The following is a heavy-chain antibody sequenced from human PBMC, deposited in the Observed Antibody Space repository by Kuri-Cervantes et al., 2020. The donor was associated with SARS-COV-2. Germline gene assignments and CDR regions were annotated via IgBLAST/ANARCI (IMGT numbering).Heavy chain of an antibody. CDR2: ISRSSSTI. Sequence: ETLSLTCTVSGGSISSSSYYWGWIRQPPGKGLEWVSYISRSSSTIYYAVSVKGRFTSSRDNAKNSLYLQMNSPRAEDTAVYYCARSTWGSGHYYGMDVWGQGTMVTVSS. D-gene: IGHD7-27*01. CDR1: GGSISSSS. J-gene: IGHJ6*02. CDR3: ARSTWGSGHYYGMDV. V-gene: IGHV3-48*01.